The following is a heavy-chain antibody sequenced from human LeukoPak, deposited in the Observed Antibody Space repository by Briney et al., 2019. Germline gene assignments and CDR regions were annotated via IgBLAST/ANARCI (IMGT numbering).Heavy chain of an antibody. CDR1: GYTFTGYY. Sequence: ASVKVSCKASGYTFTGYYMHWVRQAPGQGLEWMGWINPNSGGTTYAQKFQGRVTMTRDTSISTAYMELSRLRSDDTAVYYCATSTQPEPLNDYWGQGTLVTVSS. CDR3: ATSTQPEPLNDY. CDR2: INPNSGGT. D-gene: IGHD1-14*01. J-gene: IGHJ4*02. V-gene: IGHV1-2*02.